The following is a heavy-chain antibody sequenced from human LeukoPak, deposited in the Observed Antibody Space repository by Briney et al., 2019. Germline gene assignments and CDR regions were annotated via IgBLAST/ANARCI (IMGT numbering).Heavy chain of an antibody. J-gene: IGHJ5*02. CDR1: GFTFSSYW. CDR2: INTDGSIT. CDR3: ASLGTLVP. D-gene: IGHD3-9*01. V-gene: IGHV3-74*01. Sequence: GGSLRLSCAASGFTFSSYWMSWVRQAPGKGLVWVSRINTDGSITTYADSVKGRFTISRDNAKNTLYLQMNSLRDEDTAVYYCASLGTLVPWGQGTLVTVSS.